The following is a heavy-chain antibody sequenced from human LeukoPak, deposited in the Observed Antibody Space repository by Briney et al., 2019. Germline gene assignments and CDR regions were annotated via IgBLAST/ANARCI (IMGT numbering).Heavy chain of an antibody. CDR2: IWSDGSNK. CDR1: EFAFSSYG. V-gene: IGHV3-33*06. J-gene: IGHJ3*02. Sequence: GRSLRLSCAASEFAFSSYGMHWVRQAPAKGLEWVAVIWSDGSNKYYADSVKGRFTISRDNSKNTLYLQMNSLRAEDTAVYYCAKEGKSSSWANDAFDIWGQGTMATVSS. D-gene: IGHD6-13*01. CDR3: AKEGKSSSWANDAFDI.